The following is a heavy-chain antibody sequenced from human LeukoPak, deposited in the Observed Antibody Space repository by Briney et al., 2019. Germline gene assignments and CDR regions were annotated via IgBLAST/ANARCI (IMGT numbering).Heavy chain of an antibody. J-gene: IGHJ5*02. Sequence: GGSLRLSCAASGFTFSSYEMNWVRQAPGKGLEWVSYISSSGSTIYYADSVKGRFTISRDNAKNSLYLQMNSLRAEDTAVYYCARCGGDYYLAGSNWFDPWGQGTLVTVSS. CDR2: ISSSGSTI. CDR3: ARCGGDYYLAGSNWFDP. CDR1: GFTFSSYE. V-gene: IGHV3-48*03. D-gene: IGHD2-21*02.